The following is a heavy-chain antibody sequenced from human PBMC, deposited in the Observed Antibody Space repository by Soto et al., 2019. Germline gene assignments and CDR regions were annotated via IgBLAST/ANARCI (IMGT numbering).Heavy chain of an antibody. J-gene: IGHJ6*02. CDR1: GGSISSYY. V-gene: IGHV4-59*01. Sequence: QVQLQESGPGLVKPSETLSLTCTVSGGSISSYYWSWIRQPPGKGLEWIGYIYYSGSTNYNPSLKSRVTISVDTCKNQFSLKLSSVTAADTAVYYCAREGLTGTIGLYCYYGMDVWGQGTTVTVSS. CDR2: IYYSGST. D-gene: IGHD1-7*01. CDR3: AREGLTGTIGLYCYYGMDV.